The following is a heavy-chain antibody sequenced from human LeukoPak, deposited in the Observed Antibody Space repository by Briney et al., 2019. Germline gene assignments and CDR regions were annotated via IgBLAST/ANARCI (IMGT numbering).Heavy chain of an antibody. V-gene: IGHV3-7*01. CDR1: GFTFSNYW. Sequence: PGGSLRLSCAASGFTFSNYWMTWVRQAPGKELEWVANIKPDGSVGYYVDSVRGRFIISRDNAGNSLYLQMNSLRVEDTAVYYCTLNLVAAAGDNWGQGTLVIVSS. D-gene: IGHD6-13*01. J-gene: IGHJ4*02. CDR3: TLNLVAAAGDN. CDR2: IKPDGSVG.